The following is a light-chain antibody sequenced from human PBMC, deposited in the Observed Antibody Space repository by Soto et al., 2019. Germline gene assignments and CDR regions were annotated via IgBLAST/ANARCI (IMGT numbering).Light chain of an antibody. CDR2: DAS. CDR3: QQRSNGPLT. V-gene: IGKV3-11*01. Sequence: EVVLTQSPGILSLSPGERATLSCGASQSVGSSYFAWYQQKPGQAPRLLIYDASNRATGIPARFSGSGSGTDFTLTISSLEPEDFAVYYCQQRSNGPLTFGQGTRLEIK. CDR1: QSVGSSY. J-gene: IGKJ5*01.